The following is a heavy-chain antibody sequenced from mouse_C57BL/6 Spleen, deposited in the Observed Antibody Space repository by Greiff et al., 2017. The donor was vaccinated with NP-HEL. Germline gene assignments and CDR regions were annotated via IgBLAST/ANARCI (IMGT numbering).Heavy chain of an antibody. J-gene: IGHJ4*01. Sequence: QVQLQQPGAELVMPGASVKLSCKASGYTFTSYWMHWVKQRPGQGLEWIGEIDPSDSYTNYNQKFKGKSTLTVDKSSSTAYMQRSSLTSEDSAVYYCASGGYGSSLGVRYAMDYWGQGTSVTVSS. D-gene: IGHD1-1*01. V-gene: IGHV1-69*01. CDR3: ASGGYGSSLGVRYAMDY. CDR1: GYTFTSYW. CDR2: IDPSDSYT.